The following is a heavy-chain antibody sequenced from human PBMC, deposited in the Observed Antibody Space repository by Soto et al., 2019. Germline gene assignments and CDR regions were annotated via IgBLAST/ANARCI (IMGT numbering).Heavy chain of an antibody. J-gene: IGHJ4*02. CDR2: ISGSGGST. Sequence: HPGGSLRLSCAASGFTSSSYAMSWVRRAPGKGLEWVSAISGSGGSTYYADSVKGRFTISRDNSKNTLYLQMNSLRAEDTAVYYCAKDAQQWLELFDYWGQGTLVTVSS. CDR1: GFTSSSYA. V-gene: IGHV3-23*01. CDR3: AKDAQQWLELFDY. D-gene: IGHD6-19*01.